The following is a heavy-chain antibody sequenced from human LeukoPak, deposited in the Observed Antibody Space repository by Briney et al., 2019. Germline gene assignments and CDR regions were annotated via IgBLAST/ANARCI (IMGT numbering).Heavy chain of an antibody. J-gene: IGHJ4*02. D-gene: IGHD6-25*01. CDR1: GFTFSSYG. CDR3: ARDSSGGGDFDY. V-gene: IGHV3-33*01. Sequence: GGSRRLSWAASGFTFSSYGMHWVRQPPGKGLEWVAVIWYEGSNKYYADSGKGRFTISRANSKDPRYLQLDGLGAEDRAVFYGARDSSGGGDFDYWGQGTLVTVSS. CDR2: IWYEGSNK.